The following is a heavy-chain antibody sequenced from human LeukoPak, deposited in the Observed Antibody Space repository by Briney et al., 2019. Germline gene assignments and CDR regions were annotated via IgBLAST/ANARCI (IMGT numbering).Heavy chain of an antibody. CDR1: GYTFTSYA. V-gene: IGHV1-2*02. J-gene: IGHJ4*02. CDR2: INPNSGGT. D-gene: IGHD3-10*01. CDR3: ARDLRFGELSFLPFDY. Sequence: ASVKVSCKASGYTFTSYAMNWVRQAPGQGLEWMGWINPNSGGTNYAQKFQGRVTMTRDTSISTAYMELSRLRSDDTAVYYCARDLRFGELSFLPFDYWGQGTLVTVSS.